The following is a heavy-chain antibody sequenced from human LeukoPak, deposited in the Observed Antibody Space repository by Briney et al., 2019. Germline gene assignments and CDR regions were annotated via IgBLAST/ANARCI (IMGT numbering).Heavy chain of an antibody. Sequence: ASVKVSCKASGYTFTGYYMHWVRQAPGQGLEWMGRINPNSGGTNYAQKFQGRVTMTRDTSISTAYMELSRLRYDDTAVSYGAIEVTSRGFDSRGQGTLVTVSS. D-gene: IGHD2-2*01. CDR1: GYTFTGYY. V-gene: IGHV1-2*06. CDR2: INPNSGGT. CDR3: AIEVTSRGFDS. J-gene: IGHJ4*02.